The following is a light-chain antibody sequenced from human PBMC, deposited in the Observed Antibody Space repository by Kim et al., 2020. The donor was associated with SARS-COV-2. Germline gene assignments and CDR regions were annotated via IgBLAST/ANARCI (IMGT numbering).Light chain of an antibody. CDR2: GKN. Sequence: SSELTQDPAESVALGQTVRITCQGDSLRSYYASWYQQKPGQAPVLVIYGKNNRPSGIPDRFSGSSSGNTASLTITGAQAEDEADYYCNSRDSSGNPDVVFGGGTQLTVL. J-gene: IGLJ2*01. CDR3: NSRDSSGNPDVV. V-gene: IGLV3-19*01. CDR1: SLRSYY.